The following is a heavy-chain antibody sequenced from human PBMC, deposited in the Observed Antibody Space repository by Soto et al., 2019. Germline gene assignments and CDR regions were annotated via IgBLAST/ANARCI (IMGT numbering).Heavy chain of an antibody. D-gene: IGHD3-22*01. V-gene: IGHV1-69*01. CDR1: GGTFSRYS. CDR3: ARPYEGGYSANHHYYYALDV. J-gene: IGHJ6*02. Sequence: QVQLVQSGAEVKKPGSSVKVSCKISGGTFSRYSISWVRQAPGQGLEWMGGIVPIFGTTNYAQKFQDRVTITRDESATTGHMQVSNLRSADTAVYYCARPYEGGYSANHHYYYALDVWGQGTAVTVSS. CDR2: IVPIFGTT.